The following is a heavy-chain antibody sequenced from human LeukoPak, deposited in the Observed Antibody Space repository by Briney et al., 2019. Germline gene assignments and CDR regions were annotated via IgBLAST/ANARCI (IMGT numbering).Heavy chain of an antibody. J-gene: IGHJ5*02. V-gene: IGHV4-39*07. Sequence: SETLSLTCTVSGGSISSSSYYWGWIRQPPGKGLEWIGSIYYSGSTYYNPSLKSRVTISVDTSKNQFSLKLSSVTAADTAVYYCARDYTYYYGSGSYYNEYNWFDPWGQGTLVTVSS. D-gene: IGHD3-10*01. CDR1: GGSISSSSYY. CDR3: ARDYTYYYGSGSYYNEYNWFDP. CDR2: IYYSGST.